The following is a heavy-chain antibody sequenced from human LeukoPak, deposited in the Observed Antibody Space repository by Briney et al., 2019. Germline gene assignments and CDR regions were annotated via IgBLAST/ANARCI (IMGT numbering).Heavy chain of an antibody. V-gene: IGHV3-21*01. J-gene: IGHJ6*03. Sequence: GGSLRLSCAASGFTFSSYSMNWVRQAPGKGLEWVASISSSSSYIYYADSVKGRFTISRDNAKNSLYLQMNSLRAEDTAVYYCARELAASYMDVWGKGTTVTVSS. CDR2: ISSSSSYI. CDR1: GFTFSSYS. D-gene: IGHD6-6*01. CDR3: ARELAASYMDV.